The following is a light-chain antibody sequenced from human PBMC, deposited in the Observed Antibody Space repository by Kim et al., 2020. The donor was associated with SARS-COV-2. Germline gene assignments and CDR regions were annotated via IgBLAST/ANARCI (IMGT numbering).Light chain of an antibody. CDR2: STT. CDR1: TGAVTSGYY. Sequence: GTVTLTCASSTGAVTSGYYPNWFQQKPGQAPRALIYSTTNKHSLTPARFSGSLLGGKAALTLSGVQPEDEADYYCLLHCGGTQFWVFGGGTQLTVL. V-gene: IGLV7-43*01. CDR3: LLHCGGTQFWV. J-gene: IGLJ3*02.